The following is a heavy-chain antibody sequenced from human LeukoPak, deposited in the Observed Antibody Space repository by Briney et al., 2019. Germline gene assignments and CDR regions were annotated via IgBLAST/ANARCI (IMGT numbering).Heavy chain of an antibody. J-gene: IGHJ4*02. V-gene: IGHV3-21*01. Sequence: PGGSLRLSCAASGFTFGSYSVNWVRQAPGKGLEWVSSISSSSSYMYYADSVKGRFTISRDNAKNSLYLQMSSLRAEDTAVYYCARGGLVLLWFGELLQGDYFDYWGQGTLVTVSS. CDR2: ISSSSSYM. D-gene: IGHD3-10*01. CDR3: ARGGLVLLWFGELLQGDYFDY. CDR1: GFTFGSYS.